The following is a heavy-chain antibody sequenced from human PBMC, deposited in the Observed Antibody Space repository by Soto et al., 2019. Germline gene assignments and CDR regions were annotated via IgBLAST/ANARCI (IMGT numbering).Heavy chain of an antibody. V-gene: IGHV1-8*01. Sequence: NWPGEAGGQVFEYLGLMIPNSGNTCYVKKFQGRVTMTRDTSMSTAYMELSSLRSEDTAFYYCAARVLPVGGRFGSPFDYWGQGTLVTVSS. J-gene: IGHJ4*02. CDR3: AARVLPVGGRFGSPFDY. D-gene: IGHD6-19*01. CDR2: MIPNSGNT.